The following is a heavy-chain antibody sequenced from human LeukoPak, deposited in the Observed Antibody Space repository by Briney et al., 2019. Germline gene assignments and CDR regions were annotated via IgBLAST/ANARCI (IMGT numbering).Heavy chain of an antibody. Sequence: GGSLRLSCAASGFTFSDYYMSWIRQAPGKGLEWVSYISSSSSYTNYADSVKGRFTISRDNAKNSLYLQMNSLRAEDTAVYYCARDANYRGYCSGGSCYNYYYGMDVWGQGTTVTVSS. D-gene: IGHD2-15*01. CDR3: ARDANYRGYCSGGSCYNYYYGMDV. CDR1: GFTFSDYY. V-gene: IGHV3-11*06. CDR2: ISSSSSYT. J-gene: IGHJ6*02.